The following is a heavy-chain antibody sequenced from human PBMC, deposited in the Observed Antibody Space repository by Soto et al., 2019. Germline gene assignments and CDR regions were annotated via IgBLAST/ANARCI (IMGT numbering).Heavy chain of an antibody. CDR1: GYSFTSYW. D-gene: IGHD2-2*01. CDR2: IYPGDSDT. CDR3: ARQTDCSSTSCYGGYYYYMDV. Sequence: GESLKISCKGSGYSFTSYWIGWVRQMPGKGLEWMGIIYPGDSDTRYSPSFQGQVTISADKSISTAYLQWSNLKASDTAMYYCARQTDCSSTSCYGGYYYYMDVWGKGTTVTVSS. V-gene: IGHV5-51*01. J-gene: IGHJ6*03.